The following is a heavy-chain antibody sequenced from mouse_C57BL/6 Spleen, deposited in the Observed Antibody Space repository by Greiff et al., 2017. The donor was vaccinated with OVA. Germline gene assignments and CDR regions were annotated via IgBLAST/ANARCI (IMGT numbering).Heavy chain of an antibody. D-gene: IGHD1-1*01. CDR1: GFNIKNTY. Sequence: EVQRVESVAELVRPGASVKLSCTASGFNIKNTYMHWVKQRPEQGLEWIGRIDPANGNTKYAPKFQGKATITADTSSNTAYLQLSSLTSEDTAIYYCASLGSSHWYFDVWGTGTTVTVSS. CDR2: IDPANGNT. J-gene: IGHJ1*03. V-gene: IGHV14-3*01. CDR3: ASLGSSHWYFDV.